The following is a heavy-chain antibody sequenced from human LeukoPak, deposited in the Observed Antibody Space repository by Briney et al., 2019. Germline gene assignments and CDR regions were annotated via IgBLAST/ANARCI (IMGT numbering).Heavy chain of an antibody. D-gene: IGHD3-10*01. CDR3: AKDTLHLWFGELEQYFDY. V-gene: IGHV3-30*18. CDR2: ISYDGSNK. J-gene: IGHJ4*02. CDR1: GFTFSSYG. Sequence: PGGSLRLSCAASGFTFSSYGMHWVRQAPGKGLEWVAVISYDGSNKYYADSVKGRFTISRDNSKNTLYLQMNSLRAEDTAVYYCAKDTLHLWFGELEQYFDYWGQGTLVTVSS.